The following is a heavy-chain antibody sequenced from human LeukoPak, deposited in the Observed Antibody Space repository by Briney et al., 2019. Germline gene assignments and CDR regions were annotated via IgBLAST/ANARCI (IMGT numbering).Heavy chain of an antibody. CDR2: IYTSGST. V-gene: IGHV4-4*07. CDR3: ARERSGEMATIIDY. J-gene: IGHJ4*02. CDR1: GGSISSYY. D-gene: IGHD5-24*01. Sequence: SETLSLTCTVSGGSISSYYWSWIRQPVGKGLEWIGRIYTSGSTNYNPALKSRVTMSVDTSKNQFSLKLSSVTAADTAVYYCARERSGEMATIIDYWGQGTLVTVSS.